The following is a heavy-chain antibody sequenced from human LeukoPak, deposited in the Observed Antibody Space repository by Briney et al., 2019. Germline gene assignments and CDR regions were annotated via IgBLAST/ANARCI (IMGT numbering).Heavy chain of an antibody. CDR3: ARQSPARYSGSYSADY. Sequence: PSETLSLTCTVSGGSISSYYWSWIRQPAGKGLEWIGRIYTSGSTNYNPSLKSRVIMSVDTSKNQFSLKVSSVTAADTAVYYCARQSPARYSGSYSADYWGQGTLVTVSS. CDR1: GGSISSYY. J-gene: IGHJ4*02. D-gene: IGHD1-26*01. CDR2: IYTSGST. V-gene: IGHV4-4*07.